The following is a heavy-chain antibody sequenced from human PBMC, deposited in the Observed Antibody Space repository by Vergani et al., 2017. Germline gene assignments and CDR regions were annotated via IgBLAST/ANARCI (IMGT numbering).Heavy chain of an antibody. Sequence: QMQMQESGPGLVKASETLSLTCTVSGDSIISRSYYWGWLRQPPGKGLEWIGSIYNSGNGDSSSSLKSRVTISADTSKNQFSLRLTSVTAADTAVYYCASGKYESDSTSHFRGRYFDVWGRGTLVTVPS. CDR3: ASGKYESDSTSHFRGRYFDV. D-gene: IGHD1-26*01. CDR1: GDSIISRSYY. V-gene: IGHV4-39*01. CDR2: IYNSGNG. J-gene: IGHJ2*01.